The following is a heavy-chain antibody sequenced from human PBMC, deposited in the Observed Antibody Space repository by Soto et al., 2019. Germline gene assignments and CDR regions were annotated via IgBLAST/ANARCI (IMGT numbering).Heavy chain of an antibody. V-gene: IGHV4-38-2*01. CDR1: GYSISSGYY. CDR2: IYHSGST. Sequence: QVQLQESGPGLVKPSETLSLTCAVSGYSISSGYYWGWIRQPPGKGLEWIGSIYHSGSTYYNPSLKSRVTISVDTSKNQFSLKLSSVTAADTAVYYCARGGVEGSSTSRKRGGPWHWFDPWGQGTLVTVSS. D-gene: IGHD2-2*01. CDR3: ARGGVEGSSTSRKRGGPWHWFDP. J-gene: IGHJ5*02.